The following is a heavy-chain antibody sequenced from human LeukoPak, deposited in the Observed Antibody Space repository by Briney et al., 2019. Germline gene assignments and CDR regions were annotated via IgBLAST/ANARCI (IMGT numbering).Heavy chain of an antibody. CDR3: AKAKRLRYYYGSGSYFGDGMDV. CDR2: IRYDGSNK. J-gene: IGHJ6*02. CDR1: GFTFSSYG. D-gene: IGHD3-10*01. Sequence: GGSLRLSCAASGFTFSSYGMHWVRQAPGKGLEWVAFIRYDGSNKYYADSVKGRFTISRDNSKNTLYLQMNSLRAEDTAVYYCAKAKRLRYYYGSGSYFGDGMDVWGQGTTVTVSS. V-gene: IGHV3-30*02.